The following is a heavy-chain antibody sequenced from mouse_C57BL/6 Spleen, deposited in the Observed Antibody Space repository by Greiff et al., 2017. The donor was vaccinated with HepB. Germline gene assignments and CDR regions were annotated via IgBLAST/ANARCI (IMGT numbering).Heavy chain of an antibody. CDR2: IYPGDGDT. CDR1: GYAFSSSW. J-gene: IGHJ4*01. V-gene: IGHV1-82*01. Sequence: QVQLKQSGPELVKPGASVKISCKASGYAFSSSWMNWVKQRPGKGLEWIGRIYPGDGDTNYNGKFKGKATLTADKSSSTAYMQLSSLTSEDSAVYFCARAYGSVAMDYWGQGTSVTVSS. CDR3: ARAYGSVAMDY. D-gene: IGHD1-1*01.